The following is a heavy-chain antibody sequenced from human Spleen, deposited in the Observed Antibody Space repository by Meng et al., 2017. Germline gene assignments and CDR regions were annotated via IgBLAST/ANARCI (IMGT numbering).Heavy chain of an antibody. J-gene: IGHJ5*02. Sequence: SQTLSLTCAVSGHSISSGYYWGWIRQPPGKGLEWIASIYRDGSTFYNPSLKSRVTISVDTSKNQFSLRLSSVTAADTAVYYCARTHWYSSGLNWFDPWGQGTLVTVSS. CDR2: IYRDGST. CDR1: GHSISSGYY. V-gene: IGHV4-38-2*01. D-gene: IGHD6-19*01. CDR3: ARTHWYSSGLNWFDP.